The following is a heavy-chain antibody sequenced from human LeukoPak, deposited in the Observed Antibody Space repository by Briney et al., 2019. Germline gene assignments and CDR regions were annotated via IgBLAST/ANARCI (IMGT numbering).Heavy chain of an antibody. CDR2: INAGNANT. J-gene: IGHJ4*02. CDR3: VRQSTTLSMYGFDY. Sequence: ASVKVSCKASGYTFTSHTIHWVRQAPGQRLEWMGWINAGNANTKYSQKFQGRVTITRDTFAYTAYMELSSLKSEDTAVYYCVRQSTTLSMYGFDYWGQGTLVTVSS. D-gene: IGHD3-10*02. V-gene: IGHV1-3*01. CDR1: GYTFTSHT.